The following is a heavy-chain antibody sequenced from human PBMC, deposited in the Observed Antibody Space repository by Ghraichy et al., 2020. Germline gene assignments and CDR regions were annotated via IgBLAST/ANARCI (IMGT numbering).Heavy chain of an antibody. J-gene: IGHJ4*02. Sequence: GGSLRLSCAASGFTFSDYHMNWVRQTPGKGLEWISFIRSGDNTISYADSVKGRFTISRDDAKNSLYLQMNSLRVEDTAVYYCTTWTQMANWAQGTLVTVSS. D-gene: IGHD5-24*01. CDR1: GFTFSDYH. V-gene: IGHV3-48*01. CDR3: TTWTQMAN. CDR2: IRSGDNTI.